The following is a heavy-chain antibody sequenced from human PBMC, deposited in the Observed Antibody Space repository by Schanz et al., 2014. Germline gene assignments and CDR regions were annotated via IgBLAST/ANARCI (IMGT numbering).Heavy chain of an antibody. CDR1: GGTFSSYT. CDR3: EGSYCSSASCDTGYYYRAA. CDR2: IIPILGIA. D-gene: IGHD2-2*02. V-gene: IGHV1-69*02. Sequence: QVQLVQSGAEVKKPGSSVKVSCKLSGGTFSSYTISWMRQAPGQGLEWMGRIIPILGIANYAQNFQGRVTITADKSTSTAYMELTSLRSEDTALYYCEGSYCSSASCDTGYYYRAAWGEGTPVTVSS. J-gene: IGHJ6*03.